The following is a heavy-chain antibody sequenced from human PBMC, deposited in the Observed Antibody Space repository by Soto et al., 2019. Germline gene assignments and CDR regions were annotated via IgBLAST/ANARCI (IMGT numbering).Heavy chain of an antibody. CDR2: ISYDGSNK. J-gene: IGHJ4*02. V-gene: IGHV3-30*18. CDR3: AKVTTVTTRPMNY. CDR1: GFTFRSYG. Sequence: LRLSCAASGFTFRSYGMHWVRQAPGKGLEWVAVISYDGSNKYYADSVKGRFTISRDNSKNTLYLQMNSLSAEDTAVYYCAKVTTVTTRPMNYWGQGTLVTVSS. D-gene: IGHD4-17*01.